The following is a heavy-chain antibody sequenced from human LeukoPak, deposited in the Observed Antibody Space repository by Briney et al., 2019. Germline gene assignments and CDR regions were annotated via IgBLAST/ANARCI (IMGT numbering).Heavy chain of an antibody. CDR1: GDSISSADYY. D-gene: IGHD1-1*01. J-gene: IGHJ5*02. Sequence: PSQTLSLTCTVSGDSISSADYYWTWIRQPPGKGLELVGFIYYSGSTKYNPSLKSRVTISAATSKTQFSLRLSYATAADTAVYYCARERTANYNWFDPWGQGTLVTVSS. V-gene: IGHV4-30-4*08. CDR2: IYYSGST. CDR3: ARERTANYNWFDP.